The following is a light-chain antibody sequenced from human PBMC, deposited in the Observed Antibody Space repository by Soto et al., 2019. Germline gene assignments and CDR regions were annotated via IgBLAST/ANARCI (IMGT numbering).Light chain of an antibody. Sequence: EIVLTQSPGTLSLSPGERATLSCRASQSVSSSYLAWYQQKPGQAPRLLIYGASSRATGIPDRFSGSGSGTDFTLTISRLEPEDFAVYDCQQYGSSRWTFGQGPKVEIK. J-gene: IGKJ1*01. CDR2: GAS. V-gene: IGKV3-20*01. CDR1: QSVSSSY. CDR3: QQYGSSRWT.